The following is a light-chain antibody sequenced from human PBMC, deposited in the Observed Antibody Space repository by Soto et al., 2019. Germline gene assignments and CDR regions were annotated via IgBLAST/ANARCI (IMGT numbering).Light chain of an antibody. V-gene: IGKV1-12*01. CDR3: QQANSFPPA. CDR2: AAS. CDR1: QDISSR. J-gene: IGKJ4*01. Sequence: DIQMTQSPSSVSASVGDRVTITCRASQDISSRLAWYQQKPGKAPKLLIYAASTLQGGFPPRFSGSGSATDFTLTISSLQPEDFATYYCQQANSFPPAFGGGTKVEIK.